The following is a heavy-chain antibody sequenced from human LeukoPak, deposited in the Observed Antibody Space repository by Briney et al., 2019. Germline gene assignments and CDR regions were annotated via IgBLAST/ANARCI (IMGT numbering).Heavy chain of an antibody. J-gene: IGHJ4*02. CDR3: ARHRPPRNYDSRAPAFDY. Sequence: GGSLRLSCAASGFTFSSYAMYWVRQAPGKGLEWVSGIFGSGGSTYYADSVKGRFTISRDNSKNTLYLQMNSLRAEDTAVYYCARHRPPRNYDSRAPAFDYWGQGTLVTVSS. V-gene: IGHV3-23*01. D-gene: IGHD3-22*01. CDR2: IFGSGGST. CDR1: GFTFSSYA.